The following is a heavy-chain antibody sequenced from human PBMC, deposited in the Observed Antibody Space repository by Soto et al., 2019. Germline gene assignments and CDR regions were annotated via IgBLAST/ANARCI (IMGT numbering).Heavy chain of an antibody. CDR2: IIPIPGTA. J-gene: IGHJ6*02. CDR1: GGTFGSYA. CDR3: ARSQGSSTSLEIYYYYYYGMDV. D-gene: IGHD2-2*01. V-gene: IGHV1-69*01. Sequence: QVQLVQSGAEVKKPGSSVKVSCKASGGTFGSYAIRWVRQAPGQGLEWMGGIIPIPGTANYAQKFQGRVTIAADESTSTAYMELSSVRSEDTAVYYCARSQGSSTSLEIYYYYYYGMDVWGQGTTVTVSS.